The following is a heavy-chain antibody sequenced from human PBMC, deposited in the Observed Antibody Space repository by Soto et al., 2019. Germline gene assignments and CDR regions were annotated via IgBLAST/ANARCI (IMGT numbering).Heavy chain of an antibody. CDR3: LSARFDY. J-gene: IGHJ4*02. V-gene: IGHV4-34*01. D-gene: IGHD6-19*01. Sequence: SETLSLTCAVSGGSVNSNYWTWVRQPPGKGLEWIGEINHNGNTNYNASLKSRISISVDTSKNQFSLNLSSVSAADTAVYYCLSARFDYWGQGTLVT. CDR2: INHNGNT. CDR1: GGSVNSNY.